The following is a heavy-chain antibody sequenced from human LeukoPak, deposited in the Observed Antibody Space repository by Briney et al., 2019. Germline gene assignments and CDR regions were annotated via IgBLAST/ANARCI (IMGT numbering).Heavy chain of an antibody. Sequence: GGSLRLSCAASGFTFSSYGMHWVRQAPGKGLEWVAVIWYHGSNEYYADSVMGRFTISRDNSKNTLYLQMNSLRAEDTAVYYCARDDGDYGFDYWGQGTLVTVSS. D-gene: IGHD4-17*01. CDR2: IWYHGSNE. J-gene: IGHJ4*02. CDR1: GFTFSSYG. CDR3: ARDDGDYGFDY. V-gene: IGHV3-33*01.